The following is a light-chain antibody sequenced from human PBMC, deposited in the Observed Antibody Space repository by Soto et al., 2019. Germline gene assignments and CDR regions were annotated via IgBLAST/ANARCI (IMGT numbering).Light chain of an antibody. CDR2: ENN. V-gene: IGLV1-51*02. CDR3: GTWDSSLSARRV. CDR1: SSNIGNNY. Sequence: QSVLTQPPSVSAAPGQTVTISCSGSSSNIGNNYVSWYQQLPGTAPKLLIYENNKRPSGIPDRFSGSKSGTSATLGITGLQTGDEADYYCGTWDSSLSARRVFGGGTKVTVL. J-gene: IGLJ3*02.